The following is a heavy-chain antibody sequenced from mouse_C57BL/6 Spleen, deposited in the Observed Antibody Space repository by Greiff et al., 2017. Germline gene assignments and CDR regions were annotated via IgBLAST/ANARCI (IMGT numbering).Heavy chain of an antibody. Sequence: VQLQQSGPELVKPGASVKMSCKASGYTFTDYNMHWVKQSHGKSLEWIGYINPNNGGTSYNQKFKGKATLTVNKSSSTAYMELRSLTSEDSAVYDGANTPYYGSSYGYFEGWGTGTTVTVSS. CDR2: INPNNGGT. J-gene: IGHJ1*03. V-gene: IGHV1-22*01. CDR1: GYTFTDYN. D-gene: IGHD1-1*01. CDR3: ANTPYYGSSYGYFEG.